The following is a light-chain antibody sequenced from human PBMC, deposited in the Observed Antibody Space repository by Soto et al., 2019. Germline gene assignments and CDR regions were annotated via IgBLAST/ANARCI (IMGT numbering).Light chain of an antibody. CDR3: QQYVASVT. V-gene: IGKV3-20*01. CDR1: QGVSSSY. Sequence: ESVLTKSPGTLSLSPGEGATLSCRASQGVSSSYLAWYQHKHGQAPRLLIYGASSRASGIPDRFSGSGSGPDFTLTIKRLDPEDFAVYYCQQYVASVTFGPGTKVDI. CDR2: GAS. J-gene: IGKJ3*01.